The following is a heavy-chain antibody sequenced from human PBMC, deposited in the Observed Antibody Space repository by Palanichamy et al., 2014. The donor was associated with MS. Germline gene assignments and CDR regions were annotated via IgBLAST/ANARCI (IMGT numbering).Heavy chain of an antibody. CDR1: GVSISSGDYY. CDR3: AREKYLVPVWFDP. D-gene: IGHD6-6*01. V-gene: IGHV4-30-4*01. Sequence: VQLQESGPGLVKPSQTLSLTCTVSGVSISSGDYYWSWIRQPPGKGLEWIGYIYYSGSTHYNPSLKSRVIISVDTSKNQFSLKLSSVTAADTAVYHCAREKYLVPVWFDPWGQGTLVTVSS. CDR2: IYYSGST. J-gene: IGHJ5*02.